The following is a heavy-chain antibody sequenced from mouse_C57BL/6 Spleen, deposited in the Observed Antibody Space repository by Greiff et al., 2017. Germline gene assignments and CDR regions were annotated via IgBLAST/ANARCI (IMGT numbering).Heavy chain of an antibody. V-gene: IGHV5-4*01. CDR2: ISDGGSYT. J-gene: IGHJ3*01. CDR3: ARDGGGWFAY. Sequence: EVQVVESGGGLVKPGGSLKLSCAASGFTFSSYAMSWVRQTPEKRLEWVATISDGGSYTYYPDNVKGRFTISRDNAKNNLYLQMSHLKSEDTAMYYCARDGGGWFAYWGQGTLVTVSA. CDR1: GFTFSSYA.